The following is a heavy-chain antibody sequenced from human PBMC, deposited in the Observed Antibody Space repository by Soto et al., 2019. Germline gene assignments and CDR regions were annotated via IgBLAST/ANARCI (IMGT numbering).Heavy chain of an antibody. CDR3: ERDQGARIAVAGYFDY. CDR2: ISAYNGNT. D-gene: IGHD6-19*01. CDR1: GYTFPSYG. V-gene: IGHV1-18*01. J-gene: IGHJ4*02. Sequence: QVQLVQSGAEVKKPGASVKVSCKASGYTFPSYGIIWVRQAPGQGHEWMGWISAYNGNTNYAQKLQGRVTMTTDTSTRTADMELRSLRSDATAVYYCERDQGARIAVAGYFDYWGQGTLVTVSS.